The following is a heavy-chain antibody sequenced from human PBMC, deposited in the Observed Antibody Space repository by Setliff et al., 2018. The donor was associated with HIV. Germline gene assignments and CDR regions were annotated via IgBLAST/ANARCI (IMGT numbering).Heavy chain of an antibody. CDR1: GGSISTSRYY. J-gene: IGHJ5*02. V-gene: IGHV4-61*05. CDR2: IYYSGST. D-gene: IGHD3-3*01. CDR3: ARGAYYNFWSGYSAGGGSLGP. Sequence: SETLSLTCTVSGGSISTSRYYWGWIRQPPGKGLEWMGYIYYSGSTDYNPALKRRVTISLDTSKNQFSLKLSSVTAADTAVYYCARGAYYNFWSGYSAGGGSLGPWGQGTLVTVSS.